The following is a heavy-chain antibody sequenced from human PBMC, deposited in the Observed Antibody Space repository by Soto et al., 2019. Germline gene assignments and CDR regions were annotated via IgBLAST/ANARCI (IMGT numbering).Heavy chain of an antibody. CDR1: GFTFSSYA. Sequence: GGSLRLSCAASGFTFSSYAMSWVRQAPGKGLEWVSAISGSGGSTYYADSVKGRFTISRDNSKNTLYLQMNSLRAEDTAVYYCAKAGAYYYDSSGYYYLYYFDYWGQGTLVTVSS. CDR3: AKAGAYYYDSSGYYYLYYFDY. CDR2: ISGSGGST. J-gene: IGHJ4*02. V-gene: IGHV3-23*01. D-gene: IGHD3-22*01.